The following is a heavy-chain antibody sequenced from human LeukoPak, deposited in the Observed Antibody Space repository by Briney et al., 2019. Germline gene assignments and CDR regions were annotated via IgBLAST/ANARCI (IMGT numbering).Heavy chain of an antibody. CDR1: GGSLSSGDYY. V-gene: IGHV4-30-4*01. J-gene: IGHJ4*02. CDR2: IYYSGST. Sequence: SETLSLTCTVSGGSLSSGDYYWSWVRQPPGTGLEWLGYIYYSGSTYNSPSLKSRVTIAVETSKNQFSLKLSSVTAADTAVYYCARQYSGYDPLDYWGQGTLVTVSS. D-gene: IGHD5-12*01. CDR3: ARQYSGYDPLDY.